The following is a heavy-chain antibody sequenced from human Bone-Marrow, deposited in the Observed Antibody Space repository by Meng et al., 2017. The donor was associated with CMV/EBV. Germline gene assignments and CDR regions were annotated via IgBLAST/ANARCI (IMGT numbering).Heavy chain of an antibody. CDR3: ASGILPWNYYYGMDV. CDR2: IYSGGST. J-gene: IGHJ6*02. CDR1: GFTVSSNY. D-gene: IGHD1-14*01. Sequence: GGSLRLSCAASGFTVSSNYMSWVRQAPGKGLEWVSVIYSGGSTYYADSVKGRFTISRDNSKNTLYLQMNSLRAEDTAVYYCASGILPWNYYYGMDVWGQGTTVTVSS. V-gene: IGHV3-53*01.